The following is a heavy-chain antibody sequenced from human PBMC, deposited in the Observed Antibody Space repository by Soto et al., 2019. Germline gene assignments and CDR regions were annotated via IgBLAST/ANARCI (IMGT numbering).Heavy chain of an antibody. J-gene: IGHJ6*02. CDR2: IYNSGTI. V-gene: IGHV4-31*03. Sequence: QVQLQESGPGLVKPSQTLSLTCTVSGDSISSGNYYWNWIRQHPGKGLEWIGYIYNSGTIHYNPSLSLKSRVSISGDTSKNQFSLNLISVTAADTAVYYCARDRGFGMDVWGQGTTVTVSS. CDR1: GDSISSGNYY. CDR3: ARDRGFGMDV.